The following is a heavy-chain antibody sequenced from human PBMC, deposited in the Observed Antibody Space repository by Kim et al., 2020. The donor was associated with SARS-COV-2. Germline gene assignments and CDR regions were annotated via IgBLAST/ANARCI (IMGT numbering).Heavy chain of an antibody. CDR1: GGTFSSYA. V-gene: IGHV1-69*13. J-gene: IGHJ5*02. CDR2: IIPIFGTA. Sequence: SVKVSCKASGGTFSSYAISWVRQAPGQGLEWMGGIIPIFGTANYAQKFQGRVTITADESTSTAYMELSSLRSEDTAVYYCATHTLRFLEWSGRYNWFDPWGQGTLVTVSS. D-gene: IGHD3-3*01. CDR3: ATHTLRFLEWSGRYNWFDP.